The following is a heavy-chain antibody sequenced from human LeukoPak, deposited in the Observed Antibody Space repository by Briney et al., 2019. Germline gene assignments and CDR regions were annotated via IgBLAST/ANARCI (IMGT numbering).Heavy chain of an antibody. CDR3: ARGDSGWYLGLGFDY. D-gene: IGHD6-19*01. CDR1: GYSISSGFY. CDR2: IYSSGST. Sequence: SETLSLTCTVSGYSISSGFYWGWIRQPPGKGLEWIGSIYSSGSTYYNPSLKSRVTILVDTSKNQVSLKLRSVTAADTAVYYCARGDSGWYLGLGFDYWGQGTLVTVSS. V-gene: IGHV4-38-2*02. J-gene: IGHJ4*02.